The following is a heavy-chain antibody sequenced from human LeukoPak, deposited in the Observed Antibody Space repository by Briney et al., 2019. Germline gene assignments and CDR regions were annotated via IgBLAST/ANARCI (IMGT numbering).Heavy chain of an antibody. CDR3: ASREYYDFWSGYYEFDY. Sequence: PSETLSLTCTVSGGSISSSSYYWGWIRQPPGKGLEWIGSIYYSGSTYYNPSLKSRVTISVDTSKNQFSLKLSSVTAADTAVYYCASREYYDFWSGYYEFDYWGQGTLVTVSS. CDR2: IYYSGST. V-gene: IGHV4-39*01. D-gene: IGHD3-3*01. CDR1: GGSISSSSYY. J-gene: IGHJ4*02.